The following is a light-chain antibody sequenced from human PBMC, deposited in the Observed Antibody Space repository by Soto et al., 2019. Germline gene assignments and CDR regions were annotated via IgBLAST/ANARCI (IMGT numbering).Light chain of an antibody. CDR1: QGITRW. V-gene: IGKV1-5*01. CDR3: QQYNHYSGLT. Sequence: DIQMTQSPSTLSASVGDRVTITCRASQGITRWLAWYQQKAGEAPNLLIYDASSLESGVPSRFSGSGSGTEFTLTISSLQPDDFATYYCQQYNHYSGLTFGGGTKVEIK. CDR2: DAS. J-gene: IGKJ4*01.